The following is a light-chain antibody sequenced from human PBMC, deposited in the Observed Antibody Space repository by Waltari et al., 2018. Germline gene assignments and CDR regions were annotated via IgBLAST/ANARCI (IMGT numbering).Light chain of an antibody. CDR1: TSNIGSNS. Sequence: QSVLTQPPSVSGTPGQRVTISCSGGTSNIGSNSVNWYHQLPGTAPNLLIYTDNQRPSGVPDRFSASKSGTSASLAISGLQSEDEADYYCAAWDVSLNGPVFGGGTKLTVL. V-gene: IGLV1-44*01. CDR3: AAWDVSLNGPV. J-gene: IGLJ2*01. CDR2: TDN.